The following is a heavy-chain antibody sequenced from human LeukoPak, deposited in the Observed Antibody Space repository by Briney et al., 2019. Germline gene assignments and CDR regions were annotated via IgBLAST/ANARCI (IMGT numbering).Heavy chain of an antibody. Sequence: PSQTLSLTCALSGDSVSSNSAAWNWVRQSPSRGLEWLGRTYYRSKWYNDYAVSVKSRITINPDTSKNQFSLQLNSVTPEDTAVYYCARETEYYYDSSGYWSWGQGTLVTVSS. D-gene: IGHD3-22*01. CDR2: TYYRSKWYN. V-gene: IGHV6-1*01. J-gene: IGHJ4*02. CDR3: ARETEYYYDSSGYWS. CDR1: GDSVSSNSAA.